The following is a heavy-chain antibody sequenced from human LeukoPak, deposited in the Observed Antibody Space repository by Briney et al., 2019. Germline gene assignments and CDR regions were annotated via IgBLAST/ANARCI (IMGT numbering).Heavy chain of an antibody. V-gene: IGHV1-2*02. CDR1: GYTFTGYY. J-gene: IGHJ3*02. Sequence: ASVKVSCKASGYTFTGYYMHWVRQAPGQGLEWMGWIHPNSGGTNYAQKFQGRVTMTRDTSISTAYMELSRLRSDDTAVYYCARLNPKWELLYAFDIWGQGTMVTVSS. CDR3: ARLNPKWELLYAFDI. CDR2: IHPNSGGT. D-gene: IGHD1-26*01.